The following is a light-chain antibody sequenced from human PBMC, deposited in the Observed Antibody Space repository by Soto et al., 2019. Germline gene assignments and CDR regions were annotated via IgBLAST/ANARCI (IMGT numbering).Light chain of an antibody. CDR2: GAS. CDR3: QQYNNWPPDRT. J-gene: IGKJ1*01. V-gene: IGKV3-15*01. Sequence: EIVLTQSPATLSLSPGERATLSCRASQGVSSYLAWYQQKPGQAPRLLIYGASTRATGIPARFSGSGSGTEFTLTISSLQSEDFAIYFCQQYNNWPPDRTFGQGTKVEIK. CDR1: QGVSSY.